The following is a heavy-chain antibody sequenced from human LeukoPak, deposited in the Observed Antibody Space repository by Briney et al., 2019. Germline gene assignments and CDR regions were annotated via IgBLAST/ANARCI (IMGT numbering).Heavy chain of an antibody. CDR2: INPNSGGT. V-gene: IGHV1-2*02. CDR3: ARVDYDSSGYYVNWFDP. Sequence: ASVKVSCKASGYTFTGYYMHWVRQAPGQGLKWMGWINPNSGGTNYAQKFQGRVTMTRDTSISTAYMELSRLRSDDTAVYYCARVDYDSSGYYVNWFDPWGQGTLVTVSS. CDR1: GYTFTGYY. D-gene: IGHD3-22*01. J-gene: IGHJ5*02.